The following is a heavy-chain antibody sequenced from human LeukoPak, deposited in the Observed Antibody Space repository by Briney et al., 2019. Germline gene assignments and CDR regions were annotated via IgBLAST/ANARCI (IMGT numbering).Heavy chain of an antibody. CDR1: GFTFSIYA. CDR3: TTAAWPTGY. D-gene: IGHD4-17*01. Sequence: GGSLRLSCAASGFTFSIYAMSWVRQAPGKGLEWVGRIKSKTDGGTTDYAAPVKGRFTISRDDSKNTLYLQMNSLKTEDTAVYYCTTAAWPTGYWGQGILVTVSS. J-gene: IGHJ4*02. V-gene: IGHV3-15*01. CDR2: IKSKTDGGTT.